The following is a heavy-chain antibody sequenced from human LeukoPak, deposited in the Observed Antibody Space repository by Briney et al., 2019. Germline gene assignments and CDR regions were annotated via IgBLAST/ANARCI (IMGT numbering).Heavy chain of an antibody. CDR1: GFSISNYW. CDR2: IKQDGSEK. J-gene: IGHJ6*02. CDR3: AKVDV. V-gene: IGHV3-7*01. Sequence: GGSLRLSCAVSGFSISNYWMTWDRQAPGKGLEWVANIKQDGSEKNYVDSVKGRFTISRDNAKNSVFLQMNSLRVEDTAVYYCAKVDVWGQGTTVTVSS.